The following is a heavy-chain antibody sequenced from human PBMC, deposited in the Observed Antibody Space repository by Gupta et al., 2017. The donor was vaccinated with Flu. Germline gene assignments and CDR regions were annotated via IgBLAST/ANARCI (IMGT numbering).Heavy chain of an antibody. D-gene: IGHD3-16*01. CDR3: ARERRGGPAEDFQN. CDR1: GYW. Sequence: GYWVRWVRQAPGMGVEWVAKIKEDGNEIYYRGSVRGRFTISREKAKKSLYRQMNRLGADETAVYYWARERRGGPAEDFQNGCQVTLVTVSS. J-gene: IGHJ1*01. V-gene: IGHV3-7*01. CDR2: IKEDGNEI.